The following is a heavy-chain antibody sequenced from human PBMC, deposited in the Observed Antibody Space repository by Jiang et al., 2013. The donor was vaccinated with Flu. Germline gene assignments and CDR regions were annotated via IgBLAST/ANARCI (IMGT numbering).Heavy chain of an antibody. J-gene: IGHJ6*02. Sequence: QLVESGGGLVKPGGSLRLSCAASGFTFSSYSMNWVRQAPGKGLEWVSSISSSSSYIYYADSVKGRFTISRDNAKNSLYLQMNSLRAEDTAVYYCARDLGLSPPHLRLSVDVWGQGTTVTVSS. CDR2: ISSSSSYI. D-gene: IGHD3-16*01. V-gene: IGHV3-21*01. CDR3: ARDLGLSPPHLRLSVDV. CDR1: GFTFSSYS.